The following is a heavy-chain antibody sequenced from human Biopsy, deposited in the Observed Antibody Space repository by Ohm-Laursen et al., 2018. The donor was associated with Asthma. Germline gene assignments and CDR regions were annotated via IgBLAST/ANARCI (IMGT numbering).Heavy chain of an antibody. J-gene: IGHJ6*02. CDR3: ARDLRSDNWDPWGMDV. CDR2: ISYDGTNK. CDR1: GFTFSDYD. Sequence: SLRLSCAAPGFTFSDYDMHWVRQAPGKGLEWVAVISYDGTNKDYADSVKGRFTFSRDNSQNTLSLEMNSLRVEDTAVYYCARDLRSDNWDPWGMDVWGLGTTVTVAS. D-gene: IGHD5/OR15-5a*01. V-gene: IGHV3-30-3*01.